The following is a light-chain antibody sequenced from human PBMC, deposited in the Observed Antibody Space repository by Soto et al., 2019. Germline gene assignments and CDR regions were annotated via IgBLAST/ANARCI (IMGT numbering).Light chain of an antibody. J-gene: IGLJ2*01. Sequence: QAVVSQEPSFSVSPGETVTLTCGLTSASVLTSYYPSWYQQTPVQAPLTLIYSTNIRSSGVPDRFSGSILGNKAAHTIPGAQADDESYYYCAYYVGSGTVVFCGGTNQTVL. CDR2: STN. V-gene: IGLV8-61*01. CDR1: SASVLTSYY. CDR3: AYYVGSGTVV.